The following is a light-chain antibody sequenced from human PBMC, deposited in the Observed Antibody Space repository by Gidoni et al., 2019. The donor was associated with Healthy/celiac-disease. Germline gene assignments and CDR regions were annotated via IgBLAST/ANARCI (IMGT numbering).Light chain of an antibody. J-gene: IGKJ3*01. Sequence: EIVMTQSPATLSVSPGERATLSCRASQRVSSNLAWYQQKPGQAPRLLIYGASTRATGIPARFSGSGSGTEFTLTISSLQSEDFAVYYCQQYNNWLFTFXPXTKVDIK. CDR1: QRVSSN. V-gene: IGKV3-15*01. CDR2: GAS. CDR3: QQYNNWLFT.